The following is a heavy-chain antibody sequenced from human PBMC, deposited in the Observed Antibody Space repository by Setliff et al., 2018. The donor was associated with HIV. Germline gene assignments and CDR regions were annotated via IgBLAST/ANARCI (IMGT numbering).Heavy chain of an antibody. J-gene: IGHJ4*02. CDR2: IIPIFGIA. Sequence: ASVKVSCKASGGTFSSYAISWVRQAPGQGLEWMGGIIPIFGIANYAQKFQGRVTITADKSTSTAYMELSSLRSEDTAVYYCARSSGWYQGDFDYWGQGTLVTVSS. CDR3: ARSSGWYQGDFDY. D-gene: IGHD6-19*01. CDR1: GGTFSSYA. V-gene: IGHV1-69*10.